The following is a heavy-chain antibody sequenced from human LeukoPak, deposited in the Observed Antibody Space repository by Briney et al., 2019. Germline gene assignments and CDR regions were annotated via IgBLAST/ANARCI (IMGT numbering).Heavy chain of an antibody. D-gene: IGHD3-22*01. J-gene: IGHJ5*02. CDR1: GFTFSSYW. CDR3: ARGHGYDSSGYTHWFDP. V-gene: IGHV3-74*01. Sequence: GGSLRLSCAASGFTFSSYWMHWVRQAPGKGLVWVSRINSDGSSTNYADSVKGRFTISRDNAKNTLYLQMNSLRAEDTAVYYCARGHGYDSSGYTHWFDPWGQGTLVTVSS. CDR2: INSDGSST.